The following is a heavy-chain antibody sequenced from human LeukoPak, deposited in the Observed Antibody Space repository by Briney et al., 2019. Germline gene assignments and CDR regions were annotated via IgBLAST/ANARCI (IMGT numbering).Heavy chain of an antibody. Sequence: HGESLKISCKGSGYIFTHNWIGWVRQMTGKGLEWMGIIYQGDSDTRYSPSFEGQVTISVDKSISTAYLQWSSLKASDTAMYYCARQTRDGSGSRGYSFDFSGQGTLVTVSS. CDR1: GYIFTHNW. CDR3: ARQTRDGSGSRGYSFDF. V-gene: IGHV5-51*01. CDR2: IYQGDSDT. J-gene: IGHJ4*02. D-gene: IGHD3-10*01.